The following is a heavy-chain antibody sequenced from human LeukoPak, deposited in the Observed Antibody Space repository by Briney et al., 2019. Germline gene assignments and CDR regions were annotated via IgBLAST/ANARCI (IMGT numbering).Heavy chain of an antibody. J-gene: IGHJ1*01. D-gene: IGHD5-24*01. CDR3: AREGPVGTDGF. CDR2: RVPILGPT. CDR1: GGSFSSYG. V-gene: IGHV1-69*13. Sequence: ASVKVSCKASGGSFSSYGISWVRQAPGQGLEWMGGRVPILGPTNLAQKFQGRLTITADESTSTAYMQLNGLSVEDTAVYYCAREGPVGTDGFWGQGTLVTVSS.